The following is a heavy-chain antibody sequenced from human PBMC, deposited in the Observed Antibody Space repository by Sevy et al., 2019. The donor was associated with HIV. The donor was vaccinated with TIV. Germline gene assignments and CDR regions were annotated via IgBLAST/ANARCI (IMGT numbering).Heavy chain of an antibody. Sequence: GGSLRLSCAASGFTFDDYGMSWVRQAPGKGLEWVSGINWNGGSTGYADSVKGRFTISRDNAKNSLYLQMNSLRAEDTALYHCARESTYYDFWSGYPTKYYYYYMDVWGKGTTVTVSS. V-gene: IGHV3-20*01. J-gene: IGHJ6*03. D-gene: IGHD3-3*01. CDR2: INWNGGST. CDR3: ARESTYYDFWSGYPTKYYYYYMDV. CDR1: GFTFDDYG.